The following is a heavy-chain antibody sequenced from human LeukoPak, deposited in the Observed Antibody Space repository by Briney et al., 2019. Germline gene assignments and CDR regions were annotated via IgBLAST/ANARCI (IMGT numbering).Heavy chain of an antibody. CDR1: GFTFSSYG. D-gene: IGHD6-13*01. J-gene: IGHJ5*02. CDR2: IWYDGSNK. CDR3: ARDQQLATYNWFDP. Sequence: GGSLRLSCAASGFTFSSYGMHWDRQAPGKGLEWVAVIWYDGSNKYYADSVKGRFTISRDNSKNTLYLQMNSLRAEDTAVYYCARDQQLATYNWFDPWGQGTLVTVSS. V-gene: IGHV3-33*01.